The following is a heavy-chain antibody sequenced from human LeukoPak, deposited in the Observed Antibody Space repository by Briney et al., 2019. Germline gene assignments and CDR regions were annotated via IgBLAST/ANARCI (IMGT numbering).Heavy chain of an antibody. CDR3: ARAGYYGSGSYDY. D-gene: IGHD3-10*01. V-gene: IGHV3-20*01. Sequence: GGSLRLSCAASEFTFDDYGMSWVRQAPGKGLESVSGINWNGGSTGYADSVKGRFTISRDNAKNSLYLQMNSLRAEDTALYHCARAGYYGSGSYDYWGQGSLVTVSS. J-gene: IGHJ4*02. CDR1: EFTFDDYG. CDR2: INWNGGST.